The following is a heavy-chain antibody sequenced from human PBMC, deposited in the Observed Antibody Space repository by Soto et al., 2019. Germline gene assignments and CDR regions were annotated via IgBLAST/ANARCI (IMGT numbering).Heavy chain of an antibody. CDR3: ARVGYSYGLYYYYGMDV. Sequence: PGGSLRLSCAASGFTFSSYGMHWVRQAPGKGLEWVAVISYDGSNKYYADSVKGRFTISRDNSKNTLYLQMNSLRAEDTAVYYCARVGYSYGLYYYYGMDVWGQGTTVTVSS. CDR2: ISYDGSNK. D-gene: IGHD5-18*01. CDR1: GFTFSSYG. V-gene: IGHV3-30*03. J-gene: IGHJ6*02.